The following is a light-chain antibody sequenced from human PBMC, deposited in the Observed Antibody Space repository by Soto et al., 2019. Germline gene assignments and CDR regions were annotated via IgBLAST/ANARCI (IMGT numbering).Light chain of an antibody. CDR3: QQYNNWPPLN. J-gene: IGKJ4*01. CDR2: GAS. V-gene: IGKV3-15*01. Sequence: IVRSQSPANRSMSPGERATLSCRASQSVSSNLAWYQQKPGQASRLLIYGASTRATGIPARFSGSGSGTEFTLTISSLQSENFTVYYCQQYNNWPPLNFGGGTKVDI. CDR1: QSVSSN.